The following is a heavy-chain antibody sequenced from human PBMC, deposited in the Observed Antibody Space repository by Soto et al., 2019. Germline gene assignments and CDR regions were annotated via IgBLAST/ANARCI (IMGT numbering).Heavy chain of an antibody. CDR3: AKDLAETGYSSGWTAGMEADY. CDR2: ISWNSGSI. D-gene: IGHD6-19*01. CDR1: GFTFDDYA. Sequence: GGSLRLSCAASGFTFDDYAMHWVRQAPGKGLEWVSGISWNSGSIGYADSVKGRFTISRDNAKNSLYLQMNSLRAEDTALYYCAKDLAETGYSSGWTAGMEADYWGQGTLVTVSS. V-gene: IGHV3-9*01. J-gene: IGHJ4*02.